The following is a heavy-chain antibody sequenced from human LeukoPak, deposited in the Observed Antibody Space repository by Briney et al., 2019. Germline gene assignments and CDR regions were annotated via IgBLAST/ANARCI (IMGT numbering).Heavy chain of an antibody. Sequence: AGSLRLSCAASGFTFSSYAMHWVRQAPGKGLEYVSAISSNGGSTYYANSVKGRFTISRDNSKNTLYLHMGSLRAEDMAVYYCAREDLYDILTVVCARSLDYWGQGTLVTVSS. CDR3: AREDLYDILTVVCARSLDY. D-gene: IGHD3-9*01. V-gene: IGHV3-64*01. J-gene: IGHJ4*02. CDR2: ISSNGGST. CDR1: GFTFSSYA.